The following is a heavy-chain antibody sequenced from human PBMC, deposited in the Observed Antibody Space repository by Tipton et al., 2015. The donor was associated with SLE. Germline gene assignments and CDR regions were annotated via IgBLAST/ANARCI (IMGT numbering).Heavy chain of an antibody. V-gene: IGHV4-59*11. D-gene: IGHD2-2*01. CDR3: ARDGQAEQLLRGHFDY. Sequence: TLSLTCTVSGGSISSHYWSWIRQPPGKGLEWIGEIHHSGSTNYNPSLKSRVTISVDTSKNQFSLKLSSVTAADTAVYYCARDGQAEQLLRGHFDYWGQGTLVTVSS. CDR1: GGSISSHY. CDR2: IHHSGST. J-gene: IGHJ4*02.